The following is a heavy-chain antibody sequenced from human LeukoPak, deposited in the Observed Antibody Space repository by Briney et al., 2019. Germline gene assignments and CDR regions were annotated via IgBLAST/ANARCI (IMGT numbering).Heavy chain of an antibody. D-gene: IGHD6-19*01. CDR1: GFPFSNYW. CDR2: MNSDGSSI. Sequence: PGGSLRLSCAASGFPFSNYWMHWVHQAPGKGLVWVSRMNSDGSSISYADSVKGRFTISRDNAKNTLYLQMNSLRAEDAAVYYCATVSRSSGRGYFDYWGQGTLVTVSS. J-gene: IGHJ4*02. CDR3: ATVSRSSGRGYFDY. V-gene: IGHV3-74*01.